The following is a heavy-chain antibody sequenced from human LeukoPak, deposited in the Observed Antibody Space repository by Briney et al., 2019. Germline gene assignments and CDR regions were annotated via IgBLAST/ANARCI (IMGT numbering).Heavy chain of an antibody. J-gene: IGHJ2*01. D-gene: IGHD3-10*01. CDR1: GGSTSNYY. Sequence: PSETLSLTCTVSGGSTSNYYWSWPRQPPGKGLEWIGYINHIGSTNYNPSLKSRVTISVDTSKKQFSLKVTSVTAADTAVYYCARDSGSGSLRYFDLWGRGTLVTVST. CDR2: INHIGST. V-gene: IGHV4-59*01. CDR3: ARDSGSGSLRYFDL.